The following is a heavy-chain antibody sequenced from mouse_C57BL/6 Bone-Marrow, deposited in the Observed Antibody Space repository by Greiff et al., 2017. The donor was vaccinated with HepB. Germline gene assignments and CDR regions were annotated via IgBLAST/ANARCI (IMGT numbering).Heavy chain of an antibody. V-gene: IGHV1-26*01. CDR1: GYTFTDYY. J-gene: IGHJ3*01. D-gene: IGHD1-1*01. CDR2: INPNNGGT. Sequence: VQLQQSGPELVKPGASVKISCKASGYTFTDYYMNWVKQSHGKSLEWIGDINPNNGGTSYNQKFKGKATLTVDKSSSTAYMELRSLTSEDSAVYYCARGENYYGSSYWFAYWGQGTLVTVSA. CDR3: ARGENYYGSSYWFAY.